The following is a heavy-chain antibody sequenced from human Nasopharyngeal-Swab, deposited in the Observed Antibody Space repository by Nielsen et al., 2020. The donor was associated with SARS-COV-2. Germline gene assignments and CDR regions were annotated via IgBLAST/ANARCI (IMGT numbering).Heavy chain of an antibody. CDR1: GGSISSGGYY. D-gene: IGHD3-22*01. V-gene: IGHV4-31*03. Sequence: SETLSLTCTVSGGSISSGGYYWSWIRQHPGEGLEWIGYIYYSGSTYYNPSLKSRVTISVDRSKNQFSLKVSSVTAADTAVYYCARHTTTGGSGYYPDAFDIWGQGTMVTVSS. J-gene: IGHJ3*02. CDR2: IYYSGST. CDR3: ARHTTTGGSGYYPDAFDI.